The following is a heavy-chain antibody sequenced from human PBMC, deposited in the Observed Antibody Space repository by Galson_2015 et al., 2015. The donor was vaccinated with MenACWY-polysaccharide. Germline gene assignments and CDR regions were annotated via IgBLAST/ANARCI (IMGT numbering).Heavy chain of an antibody. CDR2: IWSDGKKI. V-gene: IGHV3-33*01. CDR1: GFDFGDYG. CDR3: TRGVYYDSSGYYYELNY. Sequence: SLRLSCAVSGFDFGDYGMQWVRQTPGKGLEWVAVIWSDGKKIYYADSVKGRFTISRDNSHNTLYLQMSSLRAEDTAVYFCTRGVYYDSSGYYYELNYWGQGTLVTVSS. J-gene: IGHJ4*02. D-gene: IGHD3-22*01.